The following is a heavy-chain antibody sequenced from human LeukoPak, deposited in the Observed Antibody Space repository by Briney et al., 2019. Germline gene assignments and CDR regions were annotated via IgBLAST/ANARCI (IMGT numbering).Heavy chain of an antibody. V-gene: IGHV3-74*01. D-gene: IGHD3-10*01. Sequence: GGSLRLSCAASGFTFSSYSMNWVRQAPGKEFVWVSRISGDGSLTSYADSVRGRFTISRDNAKETLYLQMTSLRVEDTAVYSCASLLTPYHGSGGGGMDVWGQGTTVTVSS. CDR1: GFTFSSYS. CDR3: ASLLTPYHGSGGGGMDV. J-gene: IGHJ6*02. CDR2: ISGDGSLT.